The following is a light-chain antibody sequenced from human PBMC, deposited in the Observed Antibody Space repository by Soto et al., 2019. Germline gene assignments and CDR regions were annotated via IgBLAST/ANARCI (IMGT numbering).Light chain of an antibody. V-gene: IGLV2-14*01. CDR3: DSYASTTTREV. CDR2: EVT. J-gene: IGLJ1*01. Sequence: QSVLTQPASVSGSPGQSITISCTGASSDVGGYNFVSWYQHHPGTPPKLIIYEVTHRPPGVSHRFSGSKSATTASLTISGLQVEDEADYFCDSYASTTTREVFGTGTKVTVL. CDR1: SSDVGGYNF.